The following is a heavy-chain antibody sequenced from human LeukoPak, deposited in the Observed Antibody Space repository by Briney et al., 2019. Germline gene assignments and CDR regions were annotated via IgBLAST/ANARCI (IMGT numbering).Heavy chain of an antibody. CDR3: VKDLYYYGSGSYYFDY. Sequence: GGSLRLSCAASGFTFYSYGMHWVRQAPGKGLQWVALISYDGNNKFYGDSVKGRFTISRDNSKNTLYLQMNSLRAEDTAAYYCVKDLYYYGSGSYYFDYWGQGTLVTVSS. J-gene: IGHJ4*02. CDR1: GFTFYSYG. V-gene: IGHV3-30*18. D-gene: IGHD3-10*01. CDR2: ISYDGNNK.